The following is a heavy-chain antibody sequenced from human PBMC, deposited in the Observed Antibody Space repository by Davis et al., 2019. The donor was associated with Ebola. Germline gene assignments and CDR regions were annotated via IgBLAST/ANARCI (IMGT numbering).Heavy chain of an antibody. D-gene: IGHD2-2*01. CDR3: AKRVGCLGYCSTTRNWFDA. Sequence: GESLKISCAASGFTFSSYGMHWVRQASGKGLEWVAVISYDGSNKYYADPVKGRFTISRDNSKNTLYPEMNSLRAEGTAVYYCAKRVGCLGYCSTTRNWFDAWGQGTLVTVSS. J-gene: IGHJ5*02. CDR2: ISYDGSNK. V-gene: IGHV3-30*18. CDR1: GFTFSSYG.